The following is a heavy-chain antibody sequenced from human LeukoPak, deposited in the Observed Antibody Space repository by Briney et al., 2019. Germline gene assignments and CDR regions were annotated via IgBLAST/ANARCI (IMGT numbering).Heavy chain of an antibody. V-gene: IGHV4-39*01. CDR1: GGSISSSSYY. D-gene: IGHD5-18*01. J-gene: IGHJ6*02. CDR3: ARHFTSLYSPYYYYGMDV. Sequence: SETLSLTCTVSGGSISSSSYYWGWIRQPPGKGLEWIGSIYYSGSTNYNPSLKSRVTISVDTSKNQFSLKLSSVTAADTAVYYCARHFTSLYSPYYYYGMDVWGQGTTVTVSS. CDR2: IYYSGST.